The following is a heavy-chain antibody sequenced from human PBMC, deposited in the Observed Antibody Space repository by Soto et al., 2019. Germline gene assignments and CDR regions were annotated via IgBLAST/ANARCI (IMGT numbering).Heavy chain of an antibody. CDR3: ARSCPGRTCYFIY. CDR1: GYSFTNHG. D-gene: IGHD2-8*02. Sequence: ASVKVSCKTSGYSFTNHGVSWVRQAPGQGLEWMGWISTVNGKTDYSERLQGRLTMTTDTSTNTAYMELRSLTSDDTAIYYCARSCPGRTCYFIYWGQGTLVTVSS. V-gene: IGHV1-18*01. J-gene: IGHJ4*02. CDR2: ISTVNGKT.